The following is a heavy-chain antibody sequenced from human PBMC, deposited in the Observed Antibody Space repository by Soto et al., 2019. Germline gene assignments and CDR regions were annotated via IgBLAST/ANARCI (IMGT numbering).Heavy chain of an antibody. CDR1: GGSISSGGYY. D-gene: IGHD3-22*01. CDR3: AGEAIYYYDSSGYYYGAFDI. CDR2: IYYSGST. V-gene: IGHV4-31*03. J-gene: IGHJ3*02. Sequence: QVQLQESGPGLVKPSQTLSLTCTVSGGSISSGGYYWSWIRQHPGKGLEWIGYIYYSGSTYYNPSLKSRVTISVDTSKNQFSLKLSSVAAADTAVYYCAGEAIYYYDSSGYYYGAFDIWGQGTMVTVSS.